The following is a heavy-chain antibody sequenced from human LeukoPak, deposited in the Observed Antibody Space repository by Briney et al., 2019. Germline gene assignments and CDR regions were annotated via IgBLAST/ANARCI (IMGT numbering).Heavy chain of an antibody. CDR1: GFTFSSYG. D-gene: IGHD3-10*01. CDR3: AKVSGAPRDYYYYGMDV. CDR2: ISYDGSNK. J-gene: IGHJ6*02. Sequence: PGRSLRLSCAASGFTFSSYGMHWVRQAPGKGLEWVAVISYDGSNKYYADSVKGRFTISRDNSKNTLYLQMNSLRAEDTAVYYCAKVSGAPRDYYYYGMDVWGQETTVTVSS. V-gene: IGHV3-30*18.